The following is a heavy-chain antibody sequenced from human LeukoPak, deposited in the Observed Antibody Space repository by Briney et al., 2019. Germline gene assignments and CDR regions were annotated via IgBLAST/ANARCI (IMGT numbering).Heavy chain of an antibody. CDR2: ISGSGGAT. D-gene: IGHD6-13*01. J-gene: IGHJ4*02. CDR1: GFTFNTYG. V-gene: IGHV3-23*01. CDR3: ARGGPAAGRFDY. Sequence: GGSLRLSCAASGFTFNTYGMSWVRQAPGKGLEWVSGISGSGGATYYADSVKGRFTISRDDPHNTLYLQMNSLRAEDTAVYYCARGGPAAGRFDYWGQGTLVTVSS.